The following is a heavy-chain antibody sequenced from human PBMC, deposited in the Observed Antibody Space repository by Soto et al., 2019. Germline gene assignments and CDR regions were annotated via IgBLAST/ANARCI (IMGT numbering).Heavy chain of an antibody. D-gene: IGHD6-13*01. CDR2: IYYSGST. Sequence: SETLSLTCTVSGGSISSYYWSWIRQPPGKGLEWIGYIYYSGSTNYNPSLKSRVTISVDTSKNQFSLKLSSVTAADTAVYYCARDSSSWLSFDYWGQGTLVTVSS. CDR3: ARDSSSWLSFDY. V-gene: IGHV4-59*01. J-gene: IGHJ4*02. CDR1: GGSISSYY.